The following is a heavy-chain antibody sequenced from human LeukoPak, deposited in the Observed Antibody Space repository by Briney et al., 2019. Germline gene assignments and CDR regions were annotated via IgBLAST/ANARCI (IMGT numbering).Heavy chain of an antibody. J-gene: IGHJ4*02. CDR2: IIPILGIA. V-gene: IGHV1-69*04. Sequence: GASVKVSCTASGGTFSSYAISWVRQAPGQGLEWMGRIIPILGIANYAQKFQGRVTITADKSTSTAYMELSSLRSEDTAVYYCARGLVGAAGGYYFDCWGQGTLVTVSS. CDR3: ARGLVGAAGGYYFDC. D-gene: IGHD1-26*01. CDR1: GGTFSSYA.